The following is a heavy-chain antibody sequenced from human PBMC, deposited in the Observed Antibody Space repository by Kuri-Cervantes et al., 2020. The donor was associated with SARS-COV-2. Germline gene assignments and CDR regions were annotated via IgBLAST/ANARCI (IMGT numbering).Heavy chain of an antibody. CDR1: GFTFSSYG. CDR3: AKDRVGVQDF. Sequence: GESLKISCAASGFTFSSYGMHWVRQAPGKGLEWVAVISYDGSNKCYADSVKGRFTISRDNSQNTLYLHMKSLRSEDTAMYYCAKDRVGVQDFWGQGTLVTVSS. CDR2: ISYDGSNK. J-gene: IGHJ4*02. V-gene: IGHV3-30*18. D-gene: IGHD2-21*01.